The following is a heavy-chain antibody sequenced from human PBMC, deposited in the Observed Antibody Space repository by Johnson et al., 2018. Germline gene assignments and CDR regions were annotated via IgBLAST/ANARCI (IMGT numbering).Heavy chain of an antibody. CDR1: GFTFSSYG. CDR2: IWYDGSNK. V-gene: IGHV3-33*01. J-gene: IGHJ6*02. D-gene: IGHD4-17*01. CDR3: ARDFRDYSFYYYYGMDV. Sequence: QVQLVQSGGGVVQXGRSLRLSCAASGFTFSSYGMHWVRQAPGKGLEWVAVIWYDGSNKYYADSVKGRFTISRDNSKNTLSLQMNSLRAEETAVYYCARDFRDYSFYYYYGMDVWGQGTTVTVSS.